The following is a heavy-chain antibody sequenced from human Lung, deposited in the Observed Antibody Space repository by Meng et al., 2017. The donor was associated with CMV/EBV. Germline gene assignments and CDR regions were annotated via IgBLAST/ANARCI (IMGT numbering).Heavy chain of an antibody. CDR3: ARDPAVLYYYYYGMAV. CDR2: IRQDGTEK. Sequence: GEXXKISCAASGFTFSRYWMSWVRQAPGKGLEWVANIRQDGTEKHYVGSVKGRFTVSRDNAKNSLYLQMNSLRAEDSAVYYCARDPAVLYYYYYGMAVWGQGNXV. J-gene: IGHJ6*01. D-gene: IGHD3-16*01. CDR1: GFTFSRYW. V-gene: IGHV3-7*01.